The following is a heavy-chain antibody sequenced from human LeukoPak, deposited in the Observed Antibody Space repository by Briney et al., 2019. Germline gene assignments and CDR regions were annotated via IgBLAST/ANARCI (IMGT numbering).Heavy chain of an antibody. J-gene: IGHJ6*03. D-gene: IGHD6-6*01. V-gene: IGHV4-34*01. CDR2: INHSGST. Sequence: SETLSLTCAVYGGSFSGCYGSWIRQPPGKGLEWIGEINHSGSTNYNPSLKSRVTISVDTSKNQFSPKLSSVTAADTAVYYSARGARYSSSSGDYYYYYMDVWGKGTTVTVSS. CDR3: ARGARYSSSSGDYYYYYMDV. CDR1: GGSFSGCY.